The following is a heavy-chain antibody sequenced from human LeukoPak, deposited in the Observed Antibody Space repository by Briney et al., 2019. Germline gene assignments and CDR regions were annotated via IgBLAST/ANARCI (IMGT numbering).Heavy chain of an antibody. CDR2: ISYDVSDK. CDR1: GFTVSSYG. V-gene: IGHV3-30*03. J-gene: IGHJ5*01. CDR3: AREQAAFRNWLDS. D-gene: IGHD6-13*01. Sequence: GGSLRLSCAVSGFTVSSYGMHWVRQAPGKGLEWVAGISYDVSDKYYADSVKGRFTISRDNSKNRLYLQMNSLRAEAPSVYYCAREQAAFRNWLDSWGQGTLVTVPS.